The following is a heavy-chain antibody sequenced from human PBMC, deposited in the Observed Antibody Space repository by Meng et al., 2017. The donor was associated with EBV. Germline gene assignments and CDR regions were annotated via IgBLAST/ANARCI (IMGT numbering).Heavy chain of an antibody. Sequence: QLQLRESGAGQVKPSETLALTCTVSGDSISSFYYWGWIRQPPGRGLAWIGSVHYTGSTYYSPSLKSRVTVSVDTSKNQFSLRLTSVTAADTAVYYCARPFPSWQSPRLDPFGAWGQGTLVTVSS. D-gene: IGHD6-19*01. V-gene: IGHV4-39*01. CDR2: VHYTGST. J-gene: IGHJ5*02. CDR3: ARPFPSWQSPRLDPFGA. CDR1: GDSISSFYY.